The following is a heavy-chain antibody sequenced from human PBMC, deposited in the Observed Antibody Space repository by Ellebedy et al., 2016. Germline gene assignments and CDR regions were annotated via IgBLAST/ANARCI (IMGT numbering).Heavy chain of an antibody. J-gene: IGHJ6*02. D-gene: IGHD2-15*01. CDR2: INPKSGGT. V-gene: IGHV1-2*04. CDR3: ARVGCSGGSCYHYNGMDV. Sequence: ASVKVSCKASGYTFTGYYLHWVRQAPGQGLEWMGWINPKSGGTNYAQKLQGWVTMTRDTSISTAYMELSRLRSDDTDVYYCARVGCSGGSCYHYNGMDVWGQGTTVTVSS. CDR1: GYTFTGYY.